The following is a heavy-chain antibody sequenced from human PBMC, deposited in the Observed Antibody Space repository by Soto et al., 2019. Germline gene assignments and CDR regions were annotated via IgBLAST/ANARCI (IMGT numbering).Heavy chain of an antibody. CDR2: IYTSGST. CDR3: DNYRTFFQL. D-gene: IGHD3-3*02. CDR1: GGYISGGYYS. J-gene: IGHJ6*02. Sequence: TRSLTCSVSGGYISGGYYSGTWIGSTPGKGMEWFGFIYTSGSTSYNSSLKSGVTISVDRCKNPFFLNLLSVNAADTDVYYCDNYRTFFQLWGQGTKVTVSS. V-gene: IGHV4-30-2*01.